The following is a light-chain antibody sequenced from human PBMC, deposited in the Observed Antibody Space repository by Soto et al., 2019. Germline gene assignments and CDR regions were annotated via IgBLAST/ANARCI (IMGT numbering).Light chain of an antibody. CDR1: QSFSNNY. CDR2: GAS. J-gene: IGKJ1*01. CDR3: QQYRDSRT. Sequence: EIVLTQSPGTLSLSPGERATLSCRASQSFSNNYLAWYQQKPGQAPRLLIYGASSRATGIPDRFSGSGSGTDFTLTISRLEPEDFAVYYCQQYRDSRTLGQGTKVEIK. V-gene: IGKV3-20*01.